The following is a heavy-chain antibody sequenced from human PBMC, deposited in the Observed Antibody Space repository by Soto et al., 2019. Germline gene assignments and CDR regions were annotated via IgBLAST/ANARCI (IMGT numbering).Heavy chain of an antibody. J-gene: IGHJ4*02. CDR3: ARDRATFDY. D-gene: IGHD1-26*01. CDR2: ISGSGSNT. V-gene: IGHV3-23*01. Sequence: SLRLSCAASGFTFASYAMSWVRLTPGKGLEWVSAISGSGSNTFYADSVRGRFTISRDNSKNTVFLQMNNLRAEDTAVYFCARDRATFDYWGQGTRVTVSS. CDR1: GFTFASYA.